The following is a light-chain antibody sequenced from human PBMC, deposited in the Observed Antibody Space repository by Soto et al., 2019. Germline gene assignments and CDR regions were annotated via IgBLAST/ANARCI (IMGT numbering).Light chain of an antibody. V-gene: IGKV3-15*01. CDR1: QSVSLS. CDR2: GAS. J-gene: IGKJ1*01. Sequence: EIVLTQSPATLSVSLGDSATLSCRASQSVSLSLAWFQMRPGQPPRLLIYGASTRATDIPARFSGSVSGTDFTLTISSLQSEDFAVYFCQQYHIWPSWTFGQGTKVEHK. CDR3: QQYHIWPSWT.